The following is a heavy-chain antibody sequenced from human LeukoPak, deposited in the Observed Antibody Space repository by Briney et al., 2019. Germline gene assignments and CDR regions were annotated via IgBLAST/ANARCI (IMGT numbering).Heavy chain of an antibody. CDR3: TTGGIVVPAANALDI. V-gene: IGHV3-15*01. Sequence: PGRSLRPSCAASGFTFSNAWMSWVRQAPGKGMEWVGRIKSKTDGGTTEYTAPVKGRFTTSRDDSKNTLYLQMNSLKTEDTAVYYCTTGGIVVPAANALDIWGEETTVTVSA. CDR1: GFTFSNAW. D-gene: IGHD2-2*01. J-gene: IGHJ3*02. CDR2: IKSKTDGGTT.